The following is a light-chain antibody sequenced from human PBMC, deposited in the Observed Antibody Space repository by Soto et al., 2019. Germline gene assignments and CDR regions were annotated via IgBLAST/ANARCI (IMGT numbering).Light chain of an antibody. V-gene: IGLV2-14*01. CDR1: SSDVGGYNY. CDR3: SSYTSSSRYV. J-gene: IGLJ1*01. CDR2: DVS. Sequence: QSALTQPASVSGSPGQSITISCTGTSSDVGGYNYVSWYQQHPGKAPKLMIYDVSNRPSGVSNRFSGSKSGNTASLTISGLQDEDEADYYGSSYTSSSRYVFGTGTKLTVL.